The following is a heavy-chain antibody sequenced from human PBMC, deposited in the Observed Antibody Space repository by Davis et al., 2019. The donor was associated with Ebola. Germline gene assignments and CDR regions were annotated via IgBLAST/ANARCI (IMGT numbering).Heavy chain of an antibody. Sequence: GGSLRLSCAASGFTFSSYWMHWVRQAPGKGLEWVSFISNDGGGSQRYADSVKGRFTISRDDSKSTLHLQMNGLGAEDTAVYFCARDGPHYDIDFWGQGTLVTVSS. CDR2: ISNDGGGSQ. CDR1: GFTFSSYW. V-gene: IGHV3-33*08. J-gene: IGHJ4*02. CDR3: ARDGPHYDIDF. D-gene: IGHD3-22*01.